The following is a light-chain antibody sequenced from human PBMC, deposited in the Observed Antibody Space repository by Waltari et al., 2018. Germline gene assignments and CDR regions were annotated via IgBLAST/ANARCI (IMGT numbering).Light chain of an antibody. CDR1: SRDVGGHNY. V-gene: IGLV2-11*01. CDR3: CSYAGSYTLI. Sequence: QSALTQPRPVSGSPGQSVTISCTGTSRDVGGHNYVPWYQQHPGKVPKLIIFDVSTRPSGVPNRFSGSKSGNTASLTISGLLAEDEADYYCCSYAGSYTLIFGGGTKMTVL. CDR2: DVS. J-gene: IGLJ2*01.